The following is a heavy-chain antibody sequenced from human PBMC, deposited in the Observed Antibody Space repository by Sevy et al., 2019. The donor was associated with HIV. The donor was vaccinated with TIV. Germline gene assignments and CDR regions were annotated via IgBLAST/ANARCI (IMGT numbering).Heavy chain of an antibody. V-gene: IGHV3-30-3*01. CDR2: SSYDGGNI. Sequence: GGSLRLSCTASGFILGYYAMHWVRQAPGKGLEWVAVSSYDGGNIYYADSVQGRFTVSRDNSKNTLYLQMNSLRPEDTAMYYCARDFYEFGDPRGLDYWGQGVLVTVPQ. J-gene: IGHJ4*02. CDR3: ARDFYEFGDPRGLDY. CDR1: GFILGYYA. D-gene: IGHD4-17*01.